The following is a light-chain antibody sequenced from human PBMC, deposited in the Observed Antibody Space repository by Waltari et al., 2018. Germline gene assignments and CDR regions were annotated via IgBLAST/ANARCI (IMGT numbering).Light chain of an antibody. V-gene: IGKV3-15*01. Sequence: ETVMTQSPATLSVSPGERATLSCRASQSVSSNLAWYQQKPGQPPRLLNYGASTRANGSPARFSGSGSWTKFPLTISSLQAEDFAVYYCQQYNDRPPLTFGGGTKVEIK. J-gene: IGKJ4*01. CDR3: QQYNDRPPLT. CDR2: GAS. CDR1: QSVSSN.